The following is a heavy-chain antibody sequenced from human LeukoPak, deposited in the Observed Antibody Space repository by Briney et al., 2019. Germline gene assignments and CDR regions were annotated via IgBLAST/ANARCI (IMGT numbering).Heavy chain of an antibody. J-gene: IGHJ4*02. CDR3: ASDLIAAAGTPIDY. D-gene: IGHD6-13*01. CDR1: GFTFSSYS. Sequence: GGTLRLSCAASGFTFSSYSMNWVRQAPGKGLEWVSSISSSSSYIYYADSVKGRFTISRDNAKNSLYLQMNSLRAEDTAVYYCASDLIAAAGTPIDYWGQGTLVTVSS. CDR2: ISSSSSYI. V-gene: IGHV3-21*01.